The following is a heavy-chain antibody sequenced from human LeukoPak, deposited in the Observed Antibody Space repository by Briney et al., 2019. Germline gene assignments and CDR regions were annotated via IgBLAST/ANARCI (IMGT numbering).Heavy chain of an antibody. V-gene: IGHV6-1*01. CDR2: AYYRSKWSI. Sequence: PSQTLSLTCAISGDSVSSNSAAWNWLRQSPSRGLEWLGRAYYRSKWSIEYAPSVESRITINPDASKNQFYLQLISVTPEDTAMYYCAGGFVGGGWHAYWGQGTLVTVSS. CDR1: GDSVSSNSAA. D-gene: IGHD3-16*01. CDR3: AGGFVGGGWHAY. J-gene: IGHJ4*02.